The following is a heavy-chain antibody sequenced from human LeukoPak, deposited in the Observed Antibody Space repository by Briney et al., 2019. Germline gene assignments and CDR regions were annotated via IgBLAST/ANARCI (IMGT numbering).Heavy chain of an antibody. D-gene: IGHD3-10*01. CDR1: GFIFSSYA. Sequence: QPGESLRLSCVASGFIFSSYAMHWVRQAPGKGLEYVSSISGDGYTTFYGNSVRGRFTISRDNSKNTLYLQMGSLRADDMAVYYCTRIGSGGQTDYWGQGTLVTVSS. CDR2: ISGDGYTT. CDR3: TRIGSGGQTDY. J-gene: IGHJ4*02. V-gene: IGHV3-64*01.